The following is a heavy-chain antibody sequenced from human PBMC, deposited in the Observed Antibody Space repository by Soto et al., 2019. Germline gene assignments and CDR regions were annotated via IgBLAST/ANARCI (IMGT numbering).Heavy chain of an antibody. CDR1: GGTFSSYA. CDR3: ARDRGAARREYFFRY. CDR2: VIPALGTA. J-gene: IGHJ4*02. V-gene: IGHV1-69*14. D-gene: IGHD6-6*01. Sequence: QVQLVQSGAEVKKPGSSVKVSCKASGGTFSSYAISWVRQAPGLGLEYMGGVIPALGTANYAQKFQGRVTXXADKSTSTAYMELNSLTSDDTAVYYCARDRGAARREYFFRYWGQGTLVTVSS.